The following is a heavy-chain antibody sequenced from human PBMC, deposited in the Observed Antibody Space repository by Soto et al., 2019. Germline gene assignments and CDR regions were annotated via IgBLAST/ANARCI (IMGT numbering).Heavy chain of an antibody. J-gene: IGHJ5*02. CDR2: IHYTGST. Sequence: KTSETLSLTCTVSGGSMSRYYWTWIRQPPGKGLEWIGNIHYTGSTNYNPSLKSRVTILLGTSTSQFSLKVSSVTAADTAVYYCARDLTISSTDGTLVPWGHGTLVTVSS. D-gene: IGHD1-1*01. CDR3: ARDLTISSTDGTLVP. CDR1: GGSMSRYY. V-gene: IGHV4-59*01.